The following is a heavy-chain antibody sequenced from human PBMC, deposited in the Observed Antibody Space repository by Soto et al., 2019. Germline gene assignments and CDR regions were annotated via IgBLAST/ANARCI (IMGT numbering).Heavy chain of an antibody. D-gene: IGHD6-19*01. V-gene: IGHV3-30-3*01. J-gene: IGHJ4*02. CDR1: GFTFSSYD. CDR2: ISYDGSNK. Sequence: QVQLVESGGGVVQPGRSLRLSCAASGFTFSSYDMHWVRQAPGKGLEWVAVISYDGSNKYYADSVKGRFTISRDNSKNKLYLQMNSLRAEDTAVYYCAREQWLVRGFDYWGQGTLVTVSS. CDR3: AREQWLVRGFDY.